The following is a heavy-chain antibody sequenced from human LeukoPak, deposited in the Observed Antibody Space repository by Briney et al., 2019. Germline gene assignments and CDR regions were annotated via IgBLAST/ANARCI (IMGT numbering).Heavy chain of an antibody. J-gene: IGHJ4*02. CDR3: ARSTYFDY. V-gene: IGHV3-48*03. CDR2: ISNSGNTK. CDR1: GFTFSTYE. Sequence: GGSLRLSCAASGFTFSTYEMNWVRQAPGKGLEWVSYISNSGNTKHYADSVKGRFTISRDNAKNSLYLQINSLTAEDTAVYYCARSTYFDYWGQGTPVAVSS.